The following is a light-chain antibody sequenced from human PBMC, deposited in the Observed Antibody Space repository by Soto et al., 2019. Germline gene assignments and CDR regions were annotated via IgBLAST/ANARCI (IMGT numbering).Light chain of an antibody. CDR2: GXS. CDR3: QQYGSTPRT. Sequence: VLRKSPATRSLSPGERATLSCGASQSVRSXYLALYQQRPGQAPRLAIDGXSSRATGSPDRLSGSGSGTDFTPTISRLEPADSAVYYCQQYGSTPRTVGQGTKVDIK. CDR1: QSVRSXY. J-gene: IGKJ1*01. V-gene: IGKV3-20*01.